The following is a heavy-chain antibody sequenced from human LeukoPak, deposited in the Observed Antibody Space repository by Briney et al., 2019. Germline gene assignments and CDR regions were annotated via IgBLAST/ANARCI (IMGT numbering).Heavy chain of an antibody. D-gene: IGHD3-10*01. J-gene: IGHJ3*02. CDR3: ARDLRGLGSDAFDI. Sequence: PGGSLRLSCAASGFTFSSYSMNWVRQAPGKGLEWVSSISSSSSYIYYADSVKGRFTISRDNAKNSLYLQMNSLRAEDTAVYYCARDLRGLGSDAFDIWGQGTMVTVSS. CDR2: ISSSSSYI. V-gene: IGHV3-21*01. CDR1: GFTFSSYS.